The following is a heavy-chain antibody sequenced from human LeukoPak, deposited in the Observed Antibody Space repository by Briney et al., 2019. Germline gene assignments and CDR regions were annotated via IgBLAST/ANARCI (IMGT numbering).Heavy chain of an antibody. D-gene: IGHD1-26*01. Sequence: SETLSLTCAVYGGSFSGYYWSWIRQPPGKWLEWIGEINHSGSTNYNPSLMSRVTISVDTSKNQFSLKLSSVTAADTAVYYCARVGAMGYYYYYMDVWGKGTTVTISS. J-gene: IGHJ6*03. CDR1: GGSFSGYY. CDR2: INHSGST. V-gene: IGHV4-34*01. CDR3: ARVGAMGYYYYYMDV.